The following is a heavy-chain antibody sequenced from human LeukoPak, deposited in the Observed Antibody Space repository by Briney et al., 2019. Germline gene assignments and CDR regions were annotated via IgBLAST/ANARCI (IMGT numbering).Heavy chain of an antibody. CDR2: IYYSGSS. D-gene: IGHD2-2*01. CDR1: GGSISSYY. CDR3: ARDPVDQPYWFFDL. V-gene: IGHV4-59*01. J-gene: IGHJ2*01. Sequence: SETLSLTCTVSGGSISSYYWSWIRQPPGKGLEWIGYIYYSGSSNYNPSLKSRVTISVDTSKNQFSLKLSSVTAADTAVYYCARDPVDQPYWFFDLWGRGTLVTVSS.